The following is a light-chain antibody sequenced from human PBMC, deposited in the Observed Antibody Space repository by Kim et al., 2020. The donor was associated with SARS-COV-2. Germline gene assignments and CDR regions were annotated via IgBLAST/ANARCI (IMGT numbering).Light chain of an antibody. Sequence: SPGESATLSCRAAQSLRSRSVVWYQQKPGQAPRLLIFEASYRATGIPDRFSGSGSETDFTLTISRLQPDDFAPYYCQQHETSPPTFGRGTKVDIK. CDR1: QSLRSRS. V-gene: IGKV3-20*01. J-gene: IGKJ1*01. CDR2: EAS. CDR3: QQHETSPPT.